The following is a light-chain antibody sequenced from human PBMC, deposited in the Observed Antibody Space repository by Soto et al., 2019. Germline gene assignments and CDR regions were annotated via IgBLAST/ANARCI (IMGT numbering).Light chain of an antibody. CDR2: WAS. Sequence: DIVMTQSPDSLAVSLGERATTNCKSSQSVLSSSNNKNYLAWYQQKPGQPPKLLIYWASTRRSGVPDRFSGSGSGTDFTLTISSLQAEDVAVYYCQQYFNTRRTFGQGTKVEIK. J-gene: IGKJ1*01. CDR1: QSVLSSSNNKNY. CDR3: QQYFNTRRT. V-gene: IGKV4-1*01.